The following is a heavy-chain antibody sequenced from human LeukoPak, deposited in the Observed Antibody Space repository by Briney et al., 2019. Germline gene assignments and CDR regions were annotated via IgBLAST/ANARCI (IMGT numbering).Heavy chain of an antibody. Sequence: ASVKVSCKVPGNTLTEVSMHWVRQAPGKGLQWIGGFDPANGGKIYAQQFQGRVTMTEDTSTDTAYMELNSLRSEDTAVYYCVAEGCSGGICYPYFDLWGRGTLVIVSS. CDR2: FDPANGGK. V-gene: IGHV1-24*01. D-gene: IGHD2-15*01. CDR1: GNTLTEVS. J-gene: IGHJ2*01. CDR3: VAEGCSGGICYPYFDL.